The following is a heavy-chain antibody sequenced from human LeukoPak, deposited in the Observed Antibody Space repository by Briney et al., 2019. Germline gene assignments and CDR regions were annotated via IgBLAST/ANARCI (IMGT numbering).Heavy chain of an antibody. Sequence: VKPSETLSLTCTVSGGSISSYYWSWIRQPPGKGLEWIGYIYYSGSTNYNPSLKSRVTISVDTSKNQFSLKLSSVTAADTAVYYCARAPRAARLYFDYWGQGTLVTVSS. D-gene: IGHD6-25*01. CDR1: GGSISSYY. V-gene: IGHV4-59*08. J-gene: IGHJ4*02. CDR2: IYYSGST. CDR3: ARAPRAARLYFDY.